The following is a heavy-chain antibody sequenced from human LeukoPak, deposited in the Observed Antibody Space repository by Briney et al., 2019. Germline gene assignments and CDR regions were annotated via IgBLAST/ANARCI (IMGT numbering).Heavy chain of an antibody. CDR1: GGTFSSYA. D-gene: IGHD3-10*01. V-gene: IGHV1-69*13. J-gene: IGHJ4*02. Sequence: AASVKVSCKASGGTFSSYAISWVRQAPGQGLEWMGGIIPIFGTANYAQKFQGRVTITADESTSTAYMELSSLRSEDTAVYYCARDGDLVVRGTYDYWGQGTLVTVSS. CDR3: ARDGDLVVRGTYDY. CDR2: IIPIFGTA.